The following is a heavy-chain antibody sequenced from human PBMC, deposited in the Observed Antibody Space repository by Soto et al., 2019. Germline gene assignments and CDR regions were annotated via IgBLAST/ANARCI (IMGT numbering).Heavy chain of an antibody. CDR1: GYSFTSYW. Sequence: PGESLKISCKGSGYSFTSYWINWVRQMPGKGLEWMGIIYPGDSDTRYSPSFQGQVTISADKSINTAYLQWRSLKASDTAVYYCARQRLWGTSGYYYFENWGQGTLVTVSS. CDR3: ARQRLWGTSGYYYFEN. D-gene: IGHD3-22*01. V-gene: IGHV5-51*01. CDR2: IYPGDSDT. J-gene: IGHJ4*02.